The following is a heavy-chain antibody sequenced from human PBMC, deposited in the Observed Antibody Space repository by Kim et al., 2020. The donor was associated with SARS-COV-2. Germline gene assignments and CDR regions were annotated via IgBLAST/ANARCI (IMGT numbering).Heavy chain of an antibody. CDR1: GGSINSTTYF. D-gene: IGHD3-10*01. CDR2: TYYSGST. V-gene: IGHV4-39*07. J-gene: IGHJ3*02. Sequence: SETLSLTCTVSGGSINSTTYFWGWIRQPPGKGLEWIGATYYSGSTYNNPSLKSRVTISVDTSKSQFSLKLSPVTAAATALYYSARAHVYGLVRGALDIWG. CDR3: ARAHVYGLVRGALDI.